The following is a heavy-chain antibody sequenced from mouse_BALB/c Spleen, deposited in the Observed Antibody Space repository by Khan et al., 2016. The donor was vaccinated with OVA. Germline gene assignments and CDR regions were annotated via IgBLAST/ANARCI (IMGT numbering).Heavy chain of an antibody. CDR2: ITSGGSYT. D-gene: IGHD1-1*01. V-gene: IGHV5-6-4*01. J-gene: IGHJ2*01. CDR3: TRDRNYYGSSFYFDY. Sequence: EVELVESGGGLVKPGGSLKLSCAASGFAFSSHSMSWVRQTPEKRLEWVATITSGGSYTYYPDSVKGRFTISRDNAKNTLYLQMSSLKSEDTAMYYCTRDRNYYGSSFYFDYWGQGTTLTVSS. CDR1: GFAFSSHS.